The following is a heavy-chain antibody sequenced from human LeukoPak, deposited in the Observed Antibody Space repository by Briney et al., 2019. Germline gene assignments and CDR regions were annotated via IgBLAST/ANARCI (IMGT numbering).Heavy chain of an antibody. CDR1: GFTFSSYW. CDR2: INTSGGST. J-gene: IGHJ3*02. V-gene: IGHV3-23*01. D-gene: IGHD3-10*01. CDR3: ARDLPHYGSGSYPFDAFDI. Sequence: PGGSLRLSCADSGFTFSSYWMSWVRQAPGKGLEWVSGINTSGGSTYYADSVKGRFTISRDNSKSTLYLQMNSLRAEDTAVYYCARDLPHYGSGSYPFDAFDIWGQGTMVTVSS.